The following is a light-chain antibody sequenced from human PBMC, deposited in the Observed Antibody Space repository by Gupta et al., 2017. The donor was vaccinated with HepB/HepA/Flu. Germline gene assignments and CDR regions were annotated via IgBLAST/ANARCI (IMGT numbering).Light chain of an antibody. CDR3: SAWDSSLSAQV. V-gene: IGLV10-54*04. Sequence: VSKGLRQTATLTCTGNSNNVGNQGAAWLQQHQGHPPKLLSYKNNNRPSGISARFSASRSANTASLTITGLQPEDEAAYYCSAWDSSLSAQVFGGGTKLTVL. J-gene: IGLJ2*01. CDR1: SNNVGNQG. CDR2: KNN.